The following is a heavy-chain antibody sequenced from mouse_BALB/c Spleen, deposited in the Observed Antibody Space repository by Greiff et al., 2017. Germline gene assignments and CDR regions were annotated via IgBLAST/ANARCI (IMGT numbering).Heavy chain of an antibody. CDR2: ISDGGSYT. Sequence: VQLQQSGGGLVKPGGSLKLSCAASGFTFSDYYMYWVRQTPEKRLEWVATISDGGSYTYYPDSVKGRFTISRDNAKNNLYLQMSSLKSEDTAMYYCARGRVITTVVEGFAYWGQGTLVTVSA. CDR1: GFTFSDYY. V-gene: IGHV5-4*02. D-gene: IGHD1-1*01. CDR3: ARGRVITTVVEGFAY. J-gene: IGHJ3*01.